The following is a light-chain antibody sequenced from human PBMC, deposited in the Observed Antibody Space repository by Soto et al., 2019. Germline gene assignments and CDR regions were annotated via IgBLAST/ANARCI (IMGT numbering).Light chain of an antibody. Sequence: PVLTQPASVSGSPGQSITISCTGTSSDVGGYNYVSWYQQHPGKAPKLMIYEVSNRPSGVSNRFSGSKSGNTASLTISGLQAEDDADYYCSSYTSSSTVVFGGGTKLTVL. CDR1: SSDVGGYNY. J-gene: IGLJ2*01. CDR3: SSYTSSSTVV. V-gene: IGLV2-14*01. CDR2: EVS.